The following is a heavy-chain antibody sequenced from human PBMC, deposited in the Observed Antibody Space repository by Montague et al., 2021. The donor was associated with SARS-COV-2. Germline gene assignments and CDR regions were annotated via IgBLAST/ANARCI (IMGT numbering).Heavy chain of an antibody. D-gene: IGHD6-19*01. J-gene: IGHJ4*02. V-gene: IGHV2-70*01. CDR2: IDWDDDK. CDR1: GFSLSTSGMC. CDR3: ARISAWYSSGWSAFDY. Sequence: PALVTPTQTLTLTCTFSGFSLSTSGMCVSRIRQPPGKALEWLALIDWDDDKYYSTSLKTRLTISKDTSKNQVVLTMTNMDPVDTATYYCARISAWYSSGWSAFDYWGQGTLVTVSS.